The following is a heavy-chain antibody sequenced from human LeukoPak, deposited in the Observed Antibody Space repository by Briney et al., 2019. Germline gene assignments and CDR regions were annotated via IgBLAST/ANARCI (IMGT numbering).Heavy chain of an antibody. V-gene: IGHV4-59*01. CDR1: GGSISSYY. D-gene: IGHD3-10*01. CDR3: ATAGSGSHFGTDFDY. CDR2: IYYSGST. Sequence: SETLSLTCTVSGGSISSYYWSWIRQPPGKGLEWIGYIYYSGSTNYNPSLKSRVTISVDTSKNQFSLKLSSVTAADTAVYYCATAGSGSHFGTDFDYWGQGTLVTVSS. J-gene: IGHJ4*02.